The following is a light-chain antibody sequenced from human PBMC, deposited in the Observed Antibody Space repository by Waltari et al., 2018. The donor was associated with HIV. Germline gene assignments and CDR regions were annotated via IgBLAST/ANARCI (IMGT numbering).Light chain of an antibody. J-gene: IGLJ2*01. Sequence: QSALTQPPSVSGSLGQSVTISCTGTSSDVGCCDRVSWYQQPPGTAPKLMIYEVSNRPSGVPARFSGSKSGNTASLTISGLQAEDEADYYCSSYRSITTFDVLFGGGTKLTVL. CDR3: SSYRSITTFDVL. V-gene: IGLV2-18*02. CDR1: SSDVGCCDR. CDR2: EVS.